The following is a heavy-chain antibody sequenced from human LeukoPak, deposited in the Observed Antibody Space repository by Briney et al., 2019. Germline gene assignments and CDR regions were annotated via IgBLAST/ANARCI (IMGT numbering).Heavy chain of an antibody. V-gene: IGHV4-4*07. CDR3: ALGNSVYYYYMDV. CDR2: IYTSGST. CDR1: GGSISSYY. J-gene: IGHJ6*03. Sequence: PSETLSLTCTVSGGSISSYYWSWIRQPAGKGLEWIGRIYTSGSTNYNPSLKSRVTMSVDTSKNQFSLKLSSATAADTAVYYCALGNSVYYYYMDVWGKGTTVTVSS. D-gene: IGHD4-23*01.